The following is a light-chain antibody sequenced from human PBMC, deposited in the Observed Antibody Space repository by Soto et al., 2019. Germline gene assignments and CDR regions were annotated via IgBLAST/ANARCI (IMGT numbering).Light chain of an antibody. V-gene: IGLV1-40*01. CDR2: DNC. CDR1: NSNIGEGHN. CDR3: ESYTSSLSDFYV. Sequence: QSVLTRPPPVSGAPGKRVPISCTGSNSNIGEGHNVPWNQQLPGTAPKLIISDNCNHPAGGPDRFSVSQAGTSACLAITGLQPEDGGDYLCESYTSSLSDFYVFGTGTKGTAL. J-gene: IGLJ1*01.